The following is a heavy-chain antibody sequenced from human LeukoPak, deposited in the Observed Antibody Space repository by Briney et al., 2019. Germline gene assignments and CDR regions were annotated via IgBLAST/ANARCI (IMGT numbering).Heavy chain of an antibody. CDR2: INPDGSQK. Sequence: GESLRLSCAVSGFTFTTYWLGWVRQPPGKGLEWVANINPDGSQKYYVDSVKGRFTISRDNAKNSLYLQMDSLRAEDTGLYYCARDSGRRDDYWGQGTLVTVSS. V-gene: IGHV3-7*01. CDR1: GFTFTTYW. J-gene: IGHJ4*02. D-gene: IGHD1-26*01. CDR3: ARDSGRRDDY.